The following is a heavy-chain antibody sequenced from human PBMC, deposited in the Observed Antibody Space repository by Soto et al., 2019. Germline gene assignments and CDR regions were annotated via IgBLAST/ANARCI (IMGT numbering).Heavy chain of an antibody. CDR3: ARDRSQTYDI. J-gene: IGHJ3*02. CDR1: GYTFTSNG. V-gene: IGHV1-18*01. Sequence: GASVKVSCKASGYTFTSNGISWVRQAPGQGLEWMGWISTYKGNTNYAQKFQGRVTMTTDTSTSTTYMELRNLRSDDTAVYYCARDRSQTYDIWSQGTMVTVSS. CDR2: ISTYKGNT.